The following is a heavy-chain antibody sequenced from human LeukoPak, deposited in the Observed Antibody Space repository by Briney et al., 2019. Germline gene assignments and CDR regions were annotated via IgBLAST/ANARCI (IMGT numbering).Heavy chain of an antibody. D-gene: IGHD5-12*01. Sequence: SETLSLTCTVSGGSISSSSYYWGWIRQPPGKGLEWIGSIYYSGSTYYNPSLKSRVTISVDTSKNRFSLKLSSVTAADTAVYYCARGRLRRDDAFDIWGQGTMVTVSS. CDR2: IYYSGST. V-gene: IGHV4-39*07. J-gene: IGHJ3*02. CDR1: GGSISSSSYY. CDR3: ARGRLRRDDAFDI.